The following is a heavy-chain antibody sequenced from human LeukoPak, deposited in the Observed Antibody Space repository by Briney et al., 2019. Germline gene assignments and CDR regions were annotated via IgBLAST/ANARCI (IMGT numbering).Heavy chain of an antibody. D-gene: IGHD6-19*01. CDR3: ARVSSSGWYVPNWFDP. V-gene: IGHV4-59*01. CDR1: GGSFSGYY. CDR2: INYSGST. J-gene: IGHJ5*02. Sequence: SETLSLTCAVYGGSFSGYYWNWIRQSPGKGLQWIGYINYSGSTNYNPSLESRVSISVDTSKNQVSLRLRSVTAADTAVYYCARVSSSGWYVPNWFDPWGQGTLVTVSS.